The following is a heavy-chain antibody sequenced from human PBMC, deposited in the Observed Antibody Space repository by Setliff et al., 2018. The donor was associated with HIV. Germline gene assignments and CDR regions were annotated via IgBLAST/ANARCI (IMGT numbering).Heavy chain of an antibody. J-gene: IGHJ4*01. D-gene: IGHD5-12*01. V-gene: IGHV4-61*09. Sequence: ASETLSLTCTVSGDSISSGSHYWSWIRQPAGKGLEWIGHIYTGGNANYNPSLKSRVTISVDTSKNQFSLKLNSVTAADTAVYYCARDSRWLQFPYFDSWGQGTPVTV. CDR1: GDSISSGSHY. CDR2: IYTGGNA. CDR3: ARDSRWLQFPYFDS.